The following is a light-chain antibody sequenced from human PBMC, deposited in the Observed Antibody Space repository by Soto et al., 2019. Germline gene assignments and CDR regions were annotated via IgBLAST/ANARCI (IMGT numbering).Light chain of an antibody. Sequence: QSVLTQPASVSGSPGQSITISCTGTSSDVGDYNYVSWYQQHPGKAPKLMIYDVSNRPSGVSNRFSGSKSGNTASLTISGLQAEDEADYYCSSYTSSSTSSSNLYVFGTGTKVTVL. CDR3: SSYTSSSTSSSNLYV. CDR2: DVS. J-gene: IGLJ1*01. V-gene: IGLV2-14*01. CDR1: SSDVGDYNY.